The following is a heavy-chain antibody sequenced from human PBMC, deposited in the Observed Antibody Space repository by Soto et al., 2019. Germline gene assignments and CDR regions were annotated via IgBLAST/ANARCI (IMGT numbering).Heavy chain of an antibody. Sequence: TLSLTCTVSGGSISSGDYYWSWIRQPPGKGLEWIGYIYYSGSTYYNPSLKSRVTISVDTSKNQFSLKLSSVTAADTAVYYCARGRFLFDCFDPWGQGTLVTVSS. D-gene: IGHD3-3*01. CDR1: GGSISSGDYY. CDR3: ARGRFLFDCFDP. J-gene: IGHJ5*02. CDR2: IYYSGST. V-gene: IGHV4-30-4*01.